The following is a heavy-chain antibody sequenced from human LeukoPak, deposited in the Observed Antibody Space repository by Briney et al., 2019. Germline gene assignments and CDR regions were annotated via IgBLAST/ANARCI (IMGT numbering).Heavy chain of an antibody. CDR3: ARGPPRIAARPSYSYYYMDV. V-gene: IGHV4-34*01. CDR1: GGSFSSYY. Sequence: PSETLSLTCAVYGGSFSSYYWSWIRQPPGKGLEWLGEINHSGSTNYNPSLKSRVTISVDTSKNQFSLKLSSVTAADTAVYYCARGPPRIAARPSYSYYYMDVWGKGTTVTVSS. CDR2: INHSGST. J-gene: IGHJ6*03. D-gene: IGHD6-6*01.